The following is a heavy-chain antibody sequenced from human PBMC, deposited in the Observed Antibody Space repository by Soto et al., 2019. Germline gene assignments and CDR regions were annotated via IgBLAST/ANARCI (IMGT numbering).Heavy chain of an antibody. D-gene: IGHD3-22*01. CDR3: AREGVDYIGSSGYWVRYGMDV. V-gene: IGHV4-31*03. CDR2: IYNSGNT. Sequence: QVELQESGPGLVKPSQTLSLTCTVSGGSINSGGYYWSWIRQHPGKGMEWIGYIYNSGNTYYNPSPMRRVTVSVATSKSQFAVKLGSVTAAESAVYYCAREGVDYIGSSGYWVRYGMDVWGQGTTVTVSS. CDR1: GGSINSGGYY. J-gene: IGHJ6*02.